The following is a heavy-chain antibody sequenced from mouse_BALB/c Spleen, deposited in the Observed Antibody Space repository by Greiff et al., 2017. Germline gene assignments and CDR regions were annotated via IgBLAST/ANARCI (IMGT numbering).Heavy chain of an antibody. D-gene: IGHD2-4*01. CDR2: ISSGSSTI. CDR3: ARSGTMITPYAMDY. CDR1: GFTFSSFG. J-gene: IGHJ4*01. V-gene: IGHV5-17*02. Sequence: EVKLVESGGGLVQPGGSRKLSCAASGFTFSSFGMHWVRQAPEKGLEWVAYISSGSSTIYYADTVKGRFTISRDNPKNTLFLQMTSLRSEDTAMYYCARSGTMITPYAMDYWGQGTSVTVSS.